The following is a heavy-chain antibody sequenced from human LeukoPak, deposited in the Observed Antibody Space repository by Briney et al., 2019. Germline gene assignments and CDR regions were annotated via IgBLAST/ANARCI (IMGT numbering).Heavy chain of an antibody. CDR2: ISHSGST. D-gene: IGHD3-10*01. Sequence: PSETLSLTCAVSGGSISSNNWWNWVRQPPGKGLEWIGGISHSGSTNYNPSLKSRVTISGDKSKNQFSLKLSSVTAADTAVYYCARSRWFGELLLGLDVWGQGTTVTVSS. J-gene: IGHJ6*02. V-gene: IGHV4-4*02. CDR3: ARSRWFGELLLGLDV. CDR1: GGSISSNNW.